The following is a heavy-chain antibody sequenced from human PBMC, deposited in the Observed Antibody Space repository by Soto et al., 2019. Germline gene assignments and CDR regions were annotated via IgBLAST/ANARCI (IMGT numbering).Heavy chain of an antibody. J-gene: IGHJ4*02. Sequence: QAQLVQSGAEVKKPGASVKVSCKASGYTFTNYGISWVRQAPGQGLEWMGWISAYNGNTNYAQKLQGRVTMTTVTSTTTAYMELRSLTSDDTAVYYCARDLRSHYFDYWGQGTLVTVSS. V-gene: IGHV1-18*01. CDR1: GYTFTNYG. D-gene: IGHD3-16*01. CDR2: ISAYNGNT. CDR3: ARDLRSHYFDY.